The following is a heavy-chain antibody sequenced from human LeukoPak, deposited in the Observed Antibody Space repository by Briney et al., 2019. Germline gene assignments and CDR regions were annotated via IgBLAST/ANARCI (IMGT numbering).Heavy chain of an antibody. CDR3: AKSAFYVPGQYYYYGMDV. Sequence: GGSLRLSCAASGFTFSSYAMSWVRQAPGKGLEWVSAISGSGGSTYYADSVKGRFTISRDNSKNTLYLQMNSLRAEDTDVYYCAKSAFYVPGQYYYYGMDVWGQGTTVTVSS. CDR2: ISGSGGST. J-gene: IGHJ6*02. D-gene: IGHD3-10*02. V-gene: IGHV3-23*01. CDR1: GFTFSSYA.